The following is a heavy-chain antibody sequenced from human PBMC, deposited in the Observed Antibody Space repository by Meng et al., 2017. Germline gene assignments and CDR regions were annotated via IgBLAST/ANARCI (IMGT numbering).Heavy chain of an antibody. CDR2: INAGNGNT. V-gene: IGHV1-3*01. D-gene: IGHD5-18*01. Sequence: ASVTVSCKASGYTFTSYAMHWVRQAPGQRLEWMGWINAGNGNTKYSQKFQGRVTITRDTSASTAYMELSSLRSEDTAVYYCARTPVDTAMGTGFDYWGQGTPVTVSS. J-gene: IGHJ4*02. CDR3: ARTPVDTAMGTGFDY. CDR1: GYTFTSYA.